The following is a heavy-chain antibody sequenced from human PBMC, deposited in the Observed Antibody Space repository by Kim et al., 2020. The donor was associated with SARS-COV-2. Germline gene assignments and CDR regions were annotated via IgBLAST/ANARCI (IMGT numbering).Heavy chain of an antibody. J-gene: IGHJ4*02. Sequence: SETLSLTCAVYGGSFSGDFWSWIRQPPGKGLQWIGDINQSGGTDYNPSIRSRVIISVDTSKNQFSLKLASVTAADTAVYYCAKKRGYTFGFDYWGQGILVTVSS. D-gene: IGHD5-18*01. CDR1: GGSFSGDF. CDR3: AKKRGYTFGFDY. V-gene: IGHV4-34*01. CDR2: INQSGGT.